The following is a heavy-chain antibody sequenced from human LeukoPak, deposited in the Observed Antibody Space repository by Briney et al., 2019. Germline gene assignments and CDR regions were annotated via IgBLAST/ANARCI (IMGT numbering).Heavy chain of an antibody. V-gene: IGHV3-30*02. Sequence: GGSLTLSCAASGFTFSSYGMHWVRQAPGKGLEWVAFIRYDGSNKYYADSVKGRFTISRDNSKNTLYLQMNSLRAEDTAVYYCAKDPLWFGELSRYYFDYWGQGTLVTVSS. J-gene: IGHJ4*02. CDR3: AKDPLWFGELSRYYFDY. D-gene: IGHD3-10*01. CDR1: GFTFSSYG. CDR2: IRYDGSNK.